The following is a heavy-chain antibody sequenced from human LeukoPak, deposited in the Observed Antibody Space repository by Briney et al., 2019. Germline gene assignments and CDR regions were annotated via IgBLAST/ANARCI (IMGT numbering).Heavy chain of an antibody. CDR1: GGSISSSSYY. CDR3: ARGPESYCSSTSWRLCYYYMDV. CDR2: IYYSGST. Sequence: SETLSLTCTGSGGSISSSSYYWGWIRQPPGKGLEWIGSIYYSGSTYYNPSLKSRVTISVDTSKNQFSLKLSSVTAADTAVYYCARGPESYCSSTSWRLCYYYMDVWGKGTTVTVSS. D-gene: IGHD2-2*01. J-gene: IGHJ6*03. V-gene: IGHV4-39*07.